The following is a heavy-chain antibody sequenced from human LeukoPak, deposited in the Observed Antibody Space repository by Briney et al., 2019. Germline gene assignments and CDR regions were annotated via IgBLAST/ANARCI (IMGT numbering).Heavy chain of an antibody. Sequence: GGSLRLSCAASGFSFSDYYMGWFRQAPGKGLEWVSFISNSGTTMYYTDSPKGRFTISRDNAKKSLYLQMNSLRADDTAVYYCARARGAYAFDIWGQGTLVTVSS. CDR3: ARARGAYAFDI. CDR2: ISNSGTTM. J-gene: IGHJ3*02. CDR1: GFSFSDYY. V-gene: IGHV3-11*04. D-gene: IGHD3-10*01.